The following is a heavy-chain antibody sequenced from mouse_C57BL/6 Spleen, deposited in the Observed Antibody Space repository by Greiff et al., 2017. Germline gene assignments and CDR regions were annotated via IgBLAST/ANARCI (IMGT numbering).Heavy chain of an antibody. CDR2: IDPETGGT. CDR1: GYTFTDYE. D-gene: IGHD1-1*01. J-gene: IGHJ2*01. CDR3: TRRGGSSPFGY. Sequence: VQLQQSGAELVRPGASVTLSCKASGYTFTDYEMHWVKQTPVHGLEWIGAIDPETGGTAYNQKFKGKAILTADKSSSTAYMELRSLTSEDSAVYYCTRRGGSSPFGYWGQGTTLTVS. V-gene: IGHV1-15*01.